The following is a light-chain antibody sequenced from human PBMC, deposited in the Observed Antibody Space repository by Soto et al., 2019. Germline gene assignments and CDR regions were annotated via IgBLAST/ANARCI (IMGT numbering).Light chain of an antibody. Sequence: EIVLTQSPGTLSLSPGERATLSCRASQSVSSSYLAWYQQKPGQAPRLLIYGASSKATGIPHKFSGSGSATDITLTTSRLEPADFAVYSCQQYDSSPHTFGQGTKLEIK. J-gene: IGKJ2*01. CDR3: QQYDSSPHT. V-gene: IGKV3-20*01. CDR2: GAS. CDR1: QSVSSSY.